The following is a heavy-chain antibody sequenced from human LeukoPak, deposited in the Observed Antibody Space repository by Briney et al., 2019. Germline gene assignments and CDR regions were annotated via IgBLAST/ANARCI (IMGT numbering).Heavy chain of an antibody. V-gene: IGHV3-64*01. CDR2: ISSNGGST. CDR1: GFTFSSYS. Sequence: GGSLRLSCAASGFTFSSYSMHWVRQAPGKGLEFVSAISSNGGSTYYANSVKGRFTISRDISKNTLYLQMGSLRAEDTAVYYCAKDQVWFGELIRSIDYWGQGTLVTVSS. CDR3: AKDQVWFGELIRSIDY. J-gene: IGHJ4*02. D-gene: IGHD3-10*01.